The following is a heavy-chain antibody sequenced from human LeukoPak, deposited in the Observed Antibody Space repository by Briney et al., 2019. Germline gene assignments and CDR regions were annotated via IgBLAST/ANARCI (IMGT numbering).Heavy chain of an antibody. J-gene: IGHJ4*02. CDR3: TRSDY. CDR2: ISGNTDYI. CDR1: GFTLSSYA. Sequence: GGSLRLSCAASGFTLSSYAMSWVRQAPGKGLEWVSSISGNTDYIYYADSLKGRFTISRDNAKKSLYLQMNSLRADDTAVYYCTRSDYWGQGILVTVSS. V-gene: IGHV3-21*01.